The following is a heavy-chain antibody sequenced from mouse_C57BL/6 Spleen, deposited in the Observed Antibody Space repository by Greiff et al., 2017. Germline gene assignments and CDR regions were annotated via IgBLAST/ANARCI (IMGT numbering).Heavy chain of an antibody. J-gene: IGHJ3*01. CDR1: GCTFRDYY. CDR2: INYDGSST. D-gene: IGHD1-1*01. Sequence: EVQLVESEGGLVQPGSSMKLSCTASGCTFRDYYMAWVRQVPEKGLEWVANINYDGSSTSYLAPLKSRFIISRDNAKNILYLQMSSLKSEDTAPYYCATYGDRYGFAYWGQGTLVTASA. CDR3: ATYGDRYGFAY. V-gene: IGHV5-16*01.